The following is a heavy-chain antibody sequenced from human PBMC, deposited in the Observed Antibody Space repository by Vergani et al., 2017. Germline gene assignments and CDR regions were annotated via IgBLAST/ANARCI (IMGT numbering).Heavy chain of an antibody. V-gene: IGHV3-23*04. CDR1: GFTSAGYA. CDR2: IKNDGGKS. CDR3: GRGSDNYN. Sequence: EVQLEESGGGLVLPGRSLRLSCVASGFTSAGYAMHWVRQAPGKGLEWVSTIKNDGGKSHYADFVKGRFAISRDNSRNTLYLQMNSLRVEDTAVYYCGRGSDNYNWGQGALVTV. J-gene: IGHJ4*02. D-gene: IGHD1-1*01.